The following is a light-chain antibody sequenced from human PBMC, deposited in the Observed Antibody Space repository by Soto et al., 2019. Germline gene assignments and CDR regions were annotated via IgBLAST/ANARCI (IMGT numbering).Light chain of an antibody. Sequence: QSALAQPSAVSGAPGLSITNSCAGTSSDVGTYNLVPWYQQPPGKAPKLMIYEGSKRPLGVSNRFSGSKSGNTASLTISGLQAEDEADYSCCSYTPSATYVFGTGTRVT. CDR2: EGS. CDR3: CSYTPSATYV. J-gene: IGLJ1*01. V-gene: IGLV2-23*01. CDR1: SSDVGTYNL.